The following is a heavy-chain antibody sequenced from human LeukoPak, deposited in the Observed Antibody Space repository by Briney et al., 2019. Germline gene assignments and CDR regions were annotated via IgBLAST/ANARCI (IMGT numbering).Heavy chain of an antibody. CDR1: GGSISSSSFY. V-gene: IGHV4-39*01. CDR3: ARRNTAKGAFDI. Sequence: SETLSLTCTVSGGSISSSSFYWGWIRQPPGKAMEWIGSIYYSGSTYYNPSLKSRATISIDTSKNQFSLKLSSVTAADTAVYYCARRNTAKGAFDIWGQGTMVTVSS. J-gene: IGHJ3*02. CDR2: IYYSGST. D-gene: IGHD5-18*01.